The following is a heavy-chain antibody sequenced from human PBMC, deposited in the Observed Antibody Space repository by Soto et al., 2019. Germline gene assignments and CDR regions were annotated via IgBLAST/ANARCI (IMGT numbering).Heavy chain of an antibody. D-gene: IGHD3-10*02. Sequence: QQKKKGLEWIGYIYHSGRTKCNRSLKSRVTISVDNSKNQFSLILSSVSAADTAVYYCARDQVYFVPTGSTTPVGAFELWGQGPMVT. CDR3: ARDQVYFVPTGSTTPVGAFEL. V-gene: IGHV4-30-2*01. CDR2: IYHSGRT. J-gene: IGHJ3*01.